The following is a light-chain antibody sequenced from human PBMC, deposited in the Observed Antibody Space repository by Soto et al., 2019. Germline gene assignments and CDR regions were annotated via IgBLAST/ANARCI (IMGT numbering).Light chain of an antibody. CDR1: SSDVGGYNY. CDR3: NSYASVNSPVL. J-gene: IGLJ2*01. CDR2: GVS. Sequence: QSALTQPASLSGSPGQSITISCTGTSSDVGGYNYVSWYQQHPGKAPILMLYGVSNRPLGVSYRFSGSKSGNTASLTISGLQSEDEADYYCNSYASVNSPVLFGGGTKLTVL. V-gene: IGLV2-14*03.